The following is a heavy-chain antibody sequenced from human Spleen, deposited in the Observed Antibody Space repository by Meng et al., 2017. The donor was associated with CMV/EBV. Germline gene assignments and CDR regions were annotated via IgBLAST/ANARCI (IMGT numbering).Heavy chain of an antibody. CDR1: GGSISSYY. V-gene: IGHV4-59*01. Sequence: SETLSLTCTVSGGSISSYYWSWIRQPPGKGLEWIGYIYYSGSTNYNPSLKSRVTISVDTSKNQFSLKLSSVTAADTAVYYCARDRGSGWYGYYYYYGMDVWGQGTTVTVSS. CDR2: IYYSGST. D-gene: IGHD6-19*01. CDR3: ARDRGSGWYGYYYYYGMDV. J-gene: IGHJ6*02.